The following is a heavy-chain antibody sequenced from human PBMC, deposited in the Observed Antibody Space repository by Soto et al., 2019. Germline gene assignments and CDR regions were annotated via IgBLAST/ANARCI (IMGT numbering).Heavy chain of an antibody. CDR1: GDTFTDYY. CDR2: VNPSGGHT. V-gene: IGHV1-46*01. CDR3: ARGGHVVVVTAALDY. Sequence: QVQLVQSGAEVMKPGASVKVSCKASGDTFTDYYIHWVRQAPGQGLKWMGTVNPSGGHTTYAQHFLGRMTMTRDTSTSTLYMELTSLTSEDTAVYYCARGGHVVVVTAALDYWGQGTLVTVSS. J-gene: IGHJ4*02. D-gene: IGHD2-21*02.